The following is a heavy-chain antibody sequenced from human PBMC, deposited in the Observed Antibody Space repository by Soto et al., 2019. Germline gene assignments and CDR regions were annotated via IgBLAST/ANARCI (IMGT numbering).Heavy chain of an antibody. Sequence: TLSLTCTVSGCSISRGGYYWSCILQHADKGLEWIGYTYYTGRTYNNPSLKRRVTISVDTSKNKFSLKLSSVTVAATAGYDCGRDSYYGSGSYHWFDPCGQGTLVTVSS. D-gene: IGHD3-10*01. CDR2: TYYTGRT. V-gene: IGHV4-31*03. CDR1: GCSISRGGYY. J-gene: IGHJ5*02. CDR3: GRDSYYGSGSYHWFDP.